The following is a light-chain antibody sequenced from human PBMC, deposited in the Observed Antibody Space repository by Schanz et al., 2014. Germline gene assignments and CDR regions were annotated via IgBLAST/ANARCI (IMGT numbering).Light chain of an antibody. CDR1: QSISSH. Sequence: DIQMTQSPSSLSASVGDRVTITCRARQSISSHLNWYQQKPGKAPKLLIYAASSLKSGVPSRFSGSGSGTDYTLTISSLQPEDFATYHCQQSYNSPFTFGQGTKLEIK. J-gene: IGKJ2*01. V-gene: IGKV1-39*01. CDR2: AAS. CDR3: QQSYNSPFT.